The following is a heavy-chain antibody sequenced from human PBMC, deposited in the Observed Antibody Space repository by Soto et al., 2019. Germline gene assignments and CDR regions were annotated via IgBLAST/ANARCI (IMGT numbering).Heavy chain of an antibody. CDR3: ARGPLGPVDY. CDR2: INHSGST. J-gene: IGHJ4*02. D-gene: IGHD2-2*01. V-gene: IGHV4-34*01. CDR1: GGSFSGYC. Sequence: QVQLQQWGAGLLKPSETLSLTCAVYGGSFSGYCWSWIRQTPGKGLEWIGEINHSGSTNYNPSLKGRVTISVDTSKNQFSLKLSSVTAADTAVYYFARGPLGPVDYWGQGTLVTVSS.